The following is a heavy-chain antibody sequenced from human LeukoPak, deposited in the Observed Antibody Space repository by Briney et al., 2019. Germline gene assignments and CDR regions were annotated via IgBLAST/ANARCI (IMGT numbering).Heavy chain of an antibody. CDR1: GYSFTSYW. J-gene: IGHJ5*02. CDR2: IYPGDSDT. D-gene: IGHD3-3*01. V-gene: IGHV5-51*01. CDR3: ARLGYYDFWSGYYGSWFDP. Sequence: GESLKISCKGSGYSFTSYWIGWVRQMPGKGLEWMGIIYPGDSDTRYSPSFQGQVTISADKSISTAYLQWSSLKASDTAMYYCARLGYYDFWSGYYGSWFDPWGQGTLVTVSS.